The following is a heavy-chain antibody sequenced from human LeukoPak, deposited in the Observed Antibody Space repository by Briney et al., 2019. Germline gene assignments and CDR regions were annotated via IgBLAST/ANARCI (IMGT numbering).Heavy chain of an antibody. V-gene: IGHV3-48*03. CDR2: INCNGGAM. CDR1: GFTFSGYE. D-gene: IGHD6-13*01. J-gene: IGHJ2*01. Sequence: GGSLRLSCTASGFTFSGYEMTWVRQAPGKGLEGISYINCNGGAMHYAESVSGRFTTSRDDAKNSLYLHMNSLRVEDTAIYYCARKTDRLGAVGRDRYFDLWGRGTLITVPS. CDR3: ARKTDRLGAVGRDRYFDL.